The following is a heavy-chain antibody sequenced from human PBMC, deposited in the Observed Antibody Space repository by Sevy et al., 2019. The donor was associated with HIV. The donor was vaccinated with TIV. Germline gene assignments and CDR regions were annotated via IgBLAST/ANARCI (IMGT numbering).Heavy chain of an antibody. D-gene: IGHD1-7*01. J-gene: IGHJ3*02. CDR1: GGTFSSYA. Sequence: ASVKVSCKASGGTFSSYAISWVRQAPGQELEWMGGIIPIFGTANYAQKFQGRVTITADESTSTAYMELSSLRSEDTAVYYCAREGRGYNWNWPREPFDIWGQGTMVTVSS. CDR3: AREGRGYNWNWPREPFDI. CDR2: IIPIFGTA. V-gene: IGHV1-69*13.